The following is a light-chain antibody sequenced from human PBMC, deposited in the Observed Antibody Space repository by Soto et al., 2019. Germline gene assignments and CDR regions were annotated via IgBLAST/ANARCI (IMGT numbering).Light chain of an antibody. J-gene: IGLJ7*01. Sequence: QSVLTQPPSVSGAPGQRVTISCTGSSSNIGAGYDVHWYQQLPGTAPKLLIYDNSNRPSGVPDRFSGAKSGTSASLAITGLQAEDEGGYYCQSYDSSLSGAVFGGGTQLTVL. CDR3: QSYDSSLSGAV. CDR1: SSNIGAGYD. CDR2: DNS. V-gene: IGLV1-40*01.